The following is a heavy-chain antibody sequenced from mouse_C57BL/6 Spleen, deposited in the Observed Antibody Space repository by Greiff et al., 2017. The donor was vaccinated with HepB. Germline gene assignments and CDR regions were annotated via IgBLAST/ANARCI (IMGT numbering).Heavy chain of an antibody. D-gene: IGHD1-1*01. CDR1: GYTFTSYW. Sequence: QVQLQQPGAELVKPGASVKMSCKASGYTFTSYWITWVKQRPGQGLEWIGDIYPGSGSTNYNEKFKSKATLTVDTSSSTAYMQLSSLTSEDSAVYYCARNKGDLSPYWYFDVWGTGTTVTVSS. V-gene: IGHV1-55*01. J-gene: IGHJ1*03. CDR3: ARNKGDLSPYWYFDV. CDR2: IYPGSGST.